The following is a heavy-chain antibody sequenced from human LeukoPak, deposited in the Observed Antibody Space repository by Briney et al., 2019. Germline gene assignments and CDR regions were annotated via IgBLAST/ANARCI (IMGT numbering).Heavy chain of an antibody. V-gene: IGHV4-34*01. CDR1: GGSFSGYY. CDR3: ATLLYGGNSSWFDP. Sequence: SETLSLTCAVYGGSFSGYYWSWIRQPPGKGLEWIGEINHSGSTNYNPSLKSRVTISVDTSKNQFSLKLSSVTAADTAVYYCATLLYGGNSSWFDPWGQGTLATVSS. J-gene: IGHJ5*02. CDR2: INHSGST. D-gene: IGHD2-21*02.